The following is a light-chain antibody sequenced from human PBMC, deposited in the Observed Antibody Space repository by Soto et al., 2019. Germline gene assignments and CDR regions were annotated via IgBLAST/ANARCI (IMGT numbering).Light chain of an antibody. CDR1: SGHSNYA. J-gene: IGLJ7*01. Sequence: QSVLTQSPSASASLGASVKLTCTLSSGHSNYAIAWHQQQPEKGPRYLMKVNSGGSHIKGDGIPDRFSGSSSGAERYLFISRLQSEDEDDYYCQTWGTGSAIVVFGGGTQLTVL. CDR3: QTWGTGSAIVV. V-gene: IGLV4-69*01. CDR2: VNSGGSH.